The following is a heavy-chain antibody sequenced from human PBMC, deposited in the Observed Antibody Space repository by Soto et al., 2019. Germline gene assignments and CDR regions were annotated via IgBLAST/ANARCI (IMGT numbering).Heavy chain of an antibody. CDR2: INPSGGTT. CDR3: ARGPATAPDAY. V-gene: IGHV1-46*01. CDR1: GYIFTSYY. Sequence: QVQLAQSGTEVKKPGASVKVSCKTSGYIFTSYYIHWVRQAPGQGLEWMGIINPSGGTTTYAQKFQGRVTMTRDTCTSTGYMELSSLRSEDTAVYYCARGPATAPDAYWGLGTLVTVSS. J-gene: IGHJ4*02. D-gene: IGHD2-2*01.